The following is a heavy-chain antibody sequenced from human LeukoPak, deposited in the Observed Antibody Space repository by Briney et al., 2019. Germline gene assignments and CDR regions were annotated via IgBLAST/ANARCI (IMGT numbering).Heavy chain of an antibody. CDR2: IYYGGST. V-gene: IGHV4-59*01. J-gene: IGHJ4*02. CDR3: ARSITYGSGSYDLGSYYFDY. Sequence: SETLSLTCTVSGGSISSYYWSWIRQPPGKGLEWIGYIYYGGSTNYNPSLKSRVTISVDTSKNQFSLKLSSVTAADTAVYYCARSITYGSGSYDLGSYYFDYWGQGTLVTVSS. D-gene: IGHD3-10*01. CDR1: GGSISSYY.